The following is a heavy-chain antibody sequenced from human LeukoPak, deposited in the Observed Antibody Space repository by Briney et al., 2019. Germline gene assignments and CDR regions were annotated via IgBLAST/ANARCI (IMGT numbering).Heavy chain of an antibody. V-gene: IGHV4-30-4*01. Sequence: PSETLSLTCTVSGGSISSGDYYWSWIRQPPGKGLEWIGYIYYSGSTYYNPSLKSRVTISVDTSKNQFSLKLSSVTAADTAVYYCARAYSGYDTNYYYYYGMGVWGQGTTVTVSS. CDR1: GGSISSGDYY. J-gene: IGHJ6*02. D-gene: IGHD5-12*01. CDR2: IYYSGST. CDR3: ARAYSGYDTNYYYYYGMGV.